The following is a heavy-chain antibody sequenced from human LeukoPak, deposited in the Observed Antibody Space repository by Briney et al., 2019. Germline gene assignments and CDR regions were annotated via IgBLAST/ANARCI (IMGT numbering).Heavy chain of an antibody. CDR1: GFTFSSYA. J-gene: IGHJ4*02. V-gene: IGHV3-23*01. Sequence: GGSLRLSCAASGFTFSSYAMSWVRQAPGKGLEWVSAISGSGGSTYYADSVKGRFTISRDNSKNTLYLQMNRLRAEDTAVYYCANGLRRWIQLWLPAGYWGQGTLVTVSS. D-gene: IGHD5-18*01. CDR3: ANGLRRWIQLWLPAGY. CDR2: ISGSGGST.